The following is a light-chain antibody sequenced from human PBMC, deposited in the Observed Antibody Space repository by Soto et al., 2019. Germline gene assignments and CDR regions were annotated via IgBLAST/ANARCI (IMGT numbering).Light chain of an antibody. Sequence: EIVMTQSPATLSVSPGERATLSCRARQSVSSNLAWYQQKPGQAPRLLIYGASTRATGIPARFRGSVSGTEFTLTISSLQSEDFAVYYCQQYNNWPWTFGQGTKVDI. CDR2: GAS. V-gene: IGKV3-15*01. J-gene: IGKJ1*01. CDR1: QSVSSN. CDR3: QQYNNWPWT.